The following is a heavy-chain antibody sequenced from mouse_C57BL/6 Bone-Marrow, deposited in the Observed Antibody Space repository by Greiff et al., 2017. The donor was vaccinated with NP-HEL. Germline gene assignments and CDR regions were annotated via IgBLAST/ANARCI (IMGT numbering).Heavy chain of an antibody. Sequence: EVKLVESGGGLVKPGGSLKLSCAASGFTFSSYTMSWVRQTPEKRLEWVATISGGGGNTYYPDSVKGRFTISRDNAKNTLYLQMSSLRSEDTALYYCARQDYYGSSRFAYWGQGTLVTVSA. CDR3: ARQDYYGSSRFAY. V-gene: IGHV5-9*01. J-gene: IGHJ3*01. CDR1: GFTFSSYT. CDR2: ISGGGGNT. D-gene: IGHD1-1*01.